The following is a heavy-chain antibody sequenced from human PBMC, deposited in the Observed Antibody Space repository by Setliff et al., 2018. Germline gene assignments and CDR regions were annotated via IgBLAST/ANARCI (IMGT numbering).Heavy chain of an antibody. CDR2: IYYSGTT. CDR3: ARHDARGYYYYMDV. V-gene: IGHV4-39*01. CDR1: GGSISSSDFY. J-gene: IGHJ6*03. D-gene: IGHD3-10*01. Sequence: SETLSLTCTVSGGSISSSDFYWGWIRQPPGKGLEWIGSIYYSGTTYYNPSLKSPVTISIDTSKNRFSLKLSSVTAADTAIYYCARHDARGYYYYMDVWGEGTTVTVSS.